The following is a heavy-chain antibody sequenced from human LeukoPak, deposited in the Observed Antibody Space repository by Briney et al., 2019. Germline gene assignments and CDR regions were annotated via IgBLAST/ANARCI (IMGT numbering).Heavy chain of an antibody. CDR3: ATLPAAMMGYYYYYMDV. CDR2: IIPIFGTA. CDR1: GGTFSSYA. V-gene: IGHV1-69*13. D-gene: IGHD2-2*01. J-gene: IGHJ6*03. Sequence: SVKVSCKASGGTFSSYAISWVRQAPGQGLEWMGGIIPIFGTANYAQKFRGRVTITADESTSTAYMELSSLRSEDTAVYYCATLPAAMMGYYYYYMDVWGKGTTVTISS.